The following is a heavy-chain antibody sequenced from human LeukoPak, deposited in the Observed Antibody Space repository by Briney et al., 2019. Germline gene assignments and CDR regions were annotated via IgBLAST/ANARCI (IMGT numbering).Heavy chain of an antibody. Sequence: SETLSLTCTVSGGSISSYYWSWIRQPPGKGLGWIGYIYYSGSTNYNPSLKSRVTISVDTSKNQFSLKLSSVTAADTAVYYCARQRRTGPDYGGNLGGFDYWGQGTLVTVSS. J-gene: IGHJ4*02. D-gene: IGHD4-17*01. CDR1: GGSISSYY. V-gene: IGHV4-59*08. CDR2: IYYSGST. CDR3: ARQRRTGPDYGGNLGGFDY.